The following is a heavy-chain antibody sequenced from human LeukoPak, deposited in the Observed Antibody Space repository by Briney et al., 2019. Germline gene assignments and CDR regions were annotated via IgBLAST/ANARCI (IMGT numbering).Heavy chain of an antibody. V-gene: IGHV4-38-2*01. CDR3: ASYGDYVVY. J-gene: IGHJ4*02. CDR2: IYHRGNT. D-gene: IGHD4-17*01. CDR1: GFSIGTGYS. Sequence: PSETLSLTCSVSGFSIGTGYSWGWIRQPPGKGLEWIGTIYHRGNTYYNPSLMSRVTISLDTSKNQFSLRLTSVTAADTALYYCASYGDYVVYWGQGTLVTVSS.